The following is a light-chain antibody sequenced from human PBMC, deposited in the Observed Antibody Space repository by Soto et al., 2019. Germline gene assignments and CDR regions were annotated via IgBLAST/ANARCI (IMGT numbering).Light chain of an antibody. J-gene: IGKJ1*01. CDR1: QSVSRSY. Sequence: EIVLAQSPATLSLSPGDRATLSCGASQSVSRSYLAWYQQKPGQAPRLPIFGASTRAAGFPDRFSGSGSGTDFTLTISRLEPEDFAVYYCQQYGSSPRTFGQGTKVDIK. CDR3: QQYGSSPRT. V-gene: IGKV3-20*01. CDR2: GAS.